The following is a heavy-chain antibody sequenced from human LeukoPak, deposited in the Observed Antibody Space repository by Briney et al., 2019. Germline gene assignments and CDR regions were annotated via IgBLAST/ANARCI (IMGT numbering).Heavy chain of an antibody. D-gene: IGHD3-22*01. Sequence: ASVKVTCKASGYTFTSYDFNWVRQATGQRPEWMGWMSPNSGDTGYAQKFQDRVTMTRNTSISTAYMELSSLRSDDTAVYYCARDPYYYDSSGYSPWGQGTLVTVSS. CDR3: ARDPYYYDSSGYSP. V-gene: IGHV1-8*01. CDR1: GYTFTSYD. J-gene: IGHJ4*02. CDR2: MSPNSGDT.